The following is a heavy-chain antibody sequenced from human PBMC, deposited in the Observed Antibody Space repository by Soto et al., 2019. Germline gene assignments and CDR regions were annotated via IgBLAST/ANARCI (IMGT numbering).Heavy chain of an antibody. D-gene: IGHD3-10*01. V-gene: IGHV3-9*01. CDR3: AKDRGTYYYGSGDCFDY. Sequence: EVQLVESGGGVVQPGRSLRLSCAASGFTFDDYAMHWVRQAPGKGLEWVSGISWDSGSIGYADSVKGRFTICRDNAKNSLYLQMNSLRSEDTALYYCAKDRGTYYYGSGDCFDYRGQGTLVTVSS. CDR2: ISWDSGSI. J-gene: IGHJ4*02. CDR1: GFTFDDYA.